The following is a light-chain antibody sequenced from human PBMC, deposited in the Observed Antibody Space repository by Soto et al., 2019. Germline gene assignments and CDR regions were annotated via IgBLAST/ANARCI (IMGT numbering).Light chain of an antibody. CDR1: PSVSSY. CDR2: DAS. CDR3: QQRGNWPPKLT. V-gene: IGKV3-11*01. Sequence: LVTTSPAPPSFSPGEKATLSCRASPSVSSYLAWYQQKPGQAPRLLIYDASNRATGIPARFSGSGSRTDFTITISTLEPEDLAVYYCQQRGNWPPKLTLGGGTKVDIK. J-gene: IGKJ4*01.